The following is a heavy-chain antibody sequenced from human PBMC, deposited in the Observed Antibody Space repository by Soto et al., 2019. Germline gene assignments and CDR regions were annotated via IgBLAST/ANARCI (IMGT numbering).Heavy chain of an antibody. V-gene: IGHV4-34*01. D-gene: IGHD3-3*01. CDR3: AAEVGFGPLFDY. CDR1: GGSFSGYY. CDR2: INHSGST. Sequence: PSETLSLTCAVYGGSFSGYYWSWIRQPPGKGLEWIGEINHSGSTNYNPSLKSRVTISVDTSKKQSSLKLTSVTAADTAVYYCAAEVGFGPLFDYWGQGTLVT. J-gene: IGHJ4*02.